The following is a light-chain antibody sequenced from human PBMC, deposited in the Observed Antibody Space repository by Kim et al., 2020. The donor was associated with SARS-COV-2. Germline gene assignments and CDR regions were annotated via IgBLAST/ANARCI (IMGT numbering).Light chain of an antibody. Sequence: EIVLTQSPGTLSLSPGERATLSCRASQSVSSSYLAWYQQKPGQAPRLLIYGASSRATGIPDRFSGSGSGTEFTLTISRLEPEDFAVYYCQPYGSSPLTFGGRTKVDIK. J-gene: IGKJ4*01. CDR1: QSVSSSY. V-gene: IGKV3-20*01. CDR2: GAS. CDR3: QPYGSSPLT.